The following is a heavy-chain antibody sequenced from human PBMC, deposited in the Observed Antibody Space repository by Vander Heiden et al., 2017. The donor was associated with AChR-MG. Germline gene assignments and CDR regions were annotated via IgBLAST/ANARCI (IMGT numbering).Heavy chain of an antibody. V-gene: IGHV4-39*01. CDR2: IYYSGST. D-gene: IGHD3-3*01. CDR1: GGSISSSSSY. J-gene: IGHJ4*01. Sequence: QLQLHESGPGLVKPSETLSLTCTVSGGSISSSSSYWGWIRQPPGKGVEGIGSIYYSGSTYHNPSRKRRVTISVETSKNQVALKLSSVTAAETAVYYCANLERDCWSGSTGGYGGHVSLVTVSS. CDR3: ANLERDCWSGSTGGY.